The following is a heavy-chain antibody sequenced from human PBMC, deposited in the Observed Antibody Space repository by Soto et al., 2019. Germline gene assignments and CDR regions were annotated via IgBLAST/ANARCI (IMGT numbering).Heavy chain of an antibody. V-gene: IGHV3-49*03. CDR2: IRSKAYGGTT. J-gene: IGHJ5*02. CDR3: ATNYYDSSGYDNWFDP. Sequence: GGSLRLSCTASGFTFGDYAMSWFRQAPGKGLEWVGFIRSKAYGGTTVYAASVKGRFTISRDDSKSIAYLQMNSLKTEDTAVYYCATNYYDSSGYDNWFDPWGQGTLVTVSS. D-gene: IGHD3-22*01. CDR1: GFTFGDYA.